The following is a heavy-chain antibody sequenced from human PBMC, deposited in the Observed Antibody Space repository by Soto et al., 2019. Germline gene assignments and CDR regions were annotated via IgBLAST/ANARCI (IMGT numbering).Heavy chain of an antibody. D-gene: IGHD2-2*03. CDR3: ARSSLGHCSSTSCYAFDI. CDR2: ISAYNGNT. V-gene: IGHV1-18*01. J-gene: IGHJ3*02. CDR1: GYTFPSYG. Sequence: SSVKVSCKAFGYTFPSYGISRLRQAPGQGLEWMGWISAYNGNTNYAQKLQGRVTMTTDTSTSTAYMELRSLRSDDTAVYYCARSSLGHCSSTSCYAFDIWGQGTMVTVSS.